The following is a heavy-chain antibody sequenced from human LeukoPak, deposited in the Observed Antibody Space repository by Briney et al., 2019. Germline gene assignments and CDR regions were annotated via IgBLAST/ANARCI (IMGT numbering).Heavy chain of an antibody. CDR3: ARGLAPGWGYYHYYMDV. CDR1: GGSISSYY. D-gene: IGHD6-19*01. CDR2: IYYSGST. Sequence: PSETLSLTCTVSGGSISSYYWSWIRQPPGKGLEWIGYIYYSGSTNYNPSLKSRVTISVDTSKNQFSLKLSSVTAADTAVYHCARGLAPGWGYYHYYMDVWGKGTTVTISS. V-gene: IGHV4-59*01. J-gene: IGHJ6*03.